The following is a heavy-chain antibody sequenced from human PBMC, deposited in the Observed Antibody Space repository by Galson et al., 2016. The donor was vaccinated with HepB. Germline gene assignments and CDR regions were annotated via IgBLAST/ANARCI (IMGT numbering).Heavy chain of an antibody. CDR2: IFHTGRV. J-gene: IGHJ4*02. CDR1: GGSVSSHNW. V-gene: IGHV4-4*02. Sequence: SETLSLTCAVSGGSVSSHNWWSWVRQPPGQGLEWIGQIFHTGRVNYTPSLASRVTISVDKSNNHFSLRLTSVTAADTALYYCARQHRGGPSDYWGQGTLVIVSS. D-gene: IGHD5-24*01. CDR3: ARQHRGGPSDY.